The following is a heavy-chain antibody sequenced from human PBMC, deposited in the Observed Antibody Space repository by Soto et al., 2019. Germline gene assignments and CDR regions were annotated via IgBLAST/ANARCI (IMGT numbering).Heavy chain of an antibody. J-gene: IGHJ6*02. CDR3: ATEKTSYGMDV. Sequence: QVKLVQSGAEVKKPGASVKVSCKASGYTFTSYDINWVRQATGQGLEWMGWMNPNSGNTGYAQKFQGRVTMTMNTNISTAYMELSRLRSEDTAVYYCATEKTSYGMDVWGQGTTVTVSS. CDR1: GYTFTSYD. V-gene: IGHV1-8*01. CDR2: MNPNSGNT.